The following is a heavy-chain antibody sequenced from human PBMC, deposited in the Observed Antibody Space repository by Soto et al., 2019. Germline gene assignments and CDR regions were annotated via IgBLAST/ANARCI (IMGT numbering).Heavy chain of an antibody. D-gene: IGHD5-18*01. CDR2: IYYSGST. CDR1: GGSISSYY. V-gene: IGHV4-59*01. J-gene: IGHJ4*02. CDR3: ACLDTAMVLDY. Sequence: SETLSLTCTVSGGSISSYYWSWIRQPPGKGLEWIGYIYYSGSTNYNPSLKSRVTISVDTSKNQFSLKLSSVSAADTAVYYCACLDTAMVLDYWGQGTLVTVSS.